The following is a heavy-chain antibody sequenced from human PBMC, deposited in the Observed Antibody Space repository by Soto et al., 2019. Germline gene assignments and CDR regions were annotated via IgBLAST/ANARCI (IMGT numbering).Heavy chain of an antibody. V-gene: IGHV1-18*04. J-gene: IGHJ5*02. CDR3: ARIQYTWFDP. CDR1: GYTFTSYS. Sequence: QVQLVQSGAEVKKPGASVKVSCKTSGYTFTSYSITWVRQAPGQGLEWMGRISAYNANTHYAQNLQGRVTMTTATSTSTAYMELRSLRSDDTAVYYCARIQYTWFDPWGQGTLVTVSS. CDR2: ISAYNANT.